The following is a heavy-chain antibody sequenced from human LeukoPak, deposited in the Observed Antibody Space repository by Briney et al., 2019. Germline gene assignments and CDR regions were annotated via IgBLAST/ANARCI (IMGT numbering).Heavy chain of an antibody. CDR2: ISSSGANT. CDR1: GFTFINYA. Sequence: PGRSLRLSCAASGFTFINYAITCVRQAPGKGLGWVSTISSSGANTYYADSVRGRFTISRDNSKNTLYLQMNSLRAEDTAVYYCAKDGHYDSSGFTLQYWGQGTLVTVSS. CDR3: AKDGHYDSSGFTLQY. V-gene: IGHV3-23*01. J-gene: IGHJ1*01. D-gene: IGHD3-22*01.